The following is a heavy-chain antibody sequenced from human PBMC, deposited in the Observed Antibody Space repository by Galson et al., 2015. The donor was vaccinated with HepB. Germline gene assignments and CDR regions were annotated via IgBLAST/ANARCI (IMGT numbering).Heavy chain of an antibody. D-gene: IGHD6-19*01. Sequence: SVKVPCKASGYTFTSYAMHWVRQAPGQRLEWMGWINAGNGNTKYSQKFQGRVTITRDTSASTAYMELSSLRSEDTAVYYCARDTLYSSGRYYFDYWGQGTLVTVSS. J-gene: IGHJ4*02. CDR2: INAGNGNT. CDR1: GYTFTSYA. CDR3: ARDTLYSSGRYYFDY. V-gene: IGHV1-3*01.